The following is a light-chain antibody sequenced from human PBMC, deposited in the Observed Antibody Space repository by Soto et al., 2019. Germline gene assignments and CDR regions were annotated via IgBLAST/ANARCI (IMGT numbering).Light chain of an antibody. CDR2: KAS. CDR1: QSISSW. J-gene: IGKJ1*01. Sequence: DIQMTQSPSTLSASEGDRVTITCRASQSISSWLAWYQQKPGKAPKLLIYKASSLESGVPSRFSGSGSGTEFTLTISSLQPDDFATYYCQQYNSYWTFGQGTKVDNK. V-gene: IGKV1-5*03. CDR3: QQYNSYWT.